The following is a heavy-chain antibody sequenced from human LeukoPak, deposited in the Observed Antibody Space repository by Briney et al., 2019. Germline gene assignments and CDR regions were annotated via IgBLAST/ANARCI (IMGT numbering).Heavy chain of an antibody. V-gene: IGHV3-30*03. Sequence: GGSLRLSCAASGFTFSRYGMHWVRQAPGKGLEWVALILFDGSKKYYADSVKGRFTISRDNSENTLSLQMSSLSADDTAVYYCAGELSLGYWGQGTLVTVSS. CDR3: AGELSLGY. D-gene: IGHD3-16*02. J-gene: IGHJ4*02. CDR2: ILFDGSKK. CDR1: GFTFSRYG.